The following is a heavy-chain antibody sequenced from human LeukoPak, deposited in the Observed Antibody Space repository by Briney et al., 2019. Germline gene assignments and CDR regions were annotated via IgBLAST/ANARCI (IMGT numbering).Heavy chain of an antibody. CDR1: GGSFSGYY. CDR3: TQPADYGDYGGGY. D-gene: IGHD4-17*01. CDR2: INHSGST. Sequence: PSETLSLTCAVYGGSFSGYYWSWIRQPPGKGLEWIGEINHSGSTNYNPSLKSRVTISVDTSKNQFSLKLSSVTAADTAVYYCTQPADYGDYGGGYWGQGTLVTVSS. V-gene: IGHV4-34*01. J-gene: IGHJ4*02.